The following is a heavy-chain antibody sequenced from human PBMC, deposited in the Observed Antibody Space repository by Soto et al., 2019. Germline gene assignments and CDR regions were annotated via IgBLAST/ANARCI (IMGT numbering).Heavy chain of an antibody. J-gene: IGHJ4*02. D-gene: IGHD1-1*01. CDR2: VTSDGGTA. CDR3: AKEQGTTGTTNGFDY. CDR1: GFTFDDHT. Sequence: PVGSLRLSCAASGFTFDDHTMHWVRQAPGKGLEWVSLVTSDGGTAYYADSVTGRFTISRDNSKNSLYLQMNSLRTEDTALYYCAKEQGTTGTTNGFDYWGQGTLVTVSS. V-gene: IGHV3-43*01.